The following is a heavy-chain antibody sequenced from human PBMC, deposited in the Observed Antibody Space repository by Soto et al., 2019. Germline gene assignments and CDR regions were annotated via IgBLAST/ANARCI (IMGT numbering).Heavy chain of an antibody. V-gene: IGHV3-48*02. Sequence: GGSLRLSCAASGLTFSSYSMNWVRQAPGKGLEWVSYISSSSSTIYYADSVKGRFTISRDNAKNSLYLQMNSLRDEDTAVYYCARETDGDSSGYYYGDAFDIWGQGTMVT. J-gene: IGHJ3*02. CDR1: GLTFSSYS. D-gene: IGHD3-22*01. CDR3: ARETDGDSSGYYYGDAFDI. CDR2: ISSSSSTI.